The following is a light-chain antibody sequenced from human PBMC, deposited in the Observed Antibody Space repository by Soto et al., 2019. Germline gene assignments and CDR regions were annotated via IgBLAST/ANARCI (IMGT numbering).Light chain of an antibody. V-gene: IGKV3-20*01. CDR1: QSVSNDF. J-gene: IGKJ1*01. Sequence: IALTQSAVIPSLSPGERATLSCRASQSVSNDFLAWYQQKPGQAHRLIIYGASTRATDVPDRFSGSGSGADFTLTISRLEPEDFAVYYCQQYGSSPTRTFGQGTKVDIK. CDR3: QQYGSSPTRT. CDR2: GAS.